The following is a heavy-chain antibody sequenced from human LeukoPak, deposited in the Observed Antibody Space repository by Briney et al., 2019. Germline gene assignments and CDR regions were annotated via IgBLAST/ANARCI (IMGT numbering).Heavy chain of an antibody. D-gene: IGHD1-26*01. V-gene: IGHV1-18*01. J-gene: IGHJ4*02. CDR3: ARVSRELTSFDY. Sequence: TVKVSCKASGYTFTSYGISWVRQAPGQGLEWMGWISAYNGNTNYAQKLQGRVTMTTDTSTSTAYMELRSLRSDDTAVYYCARVSRELTSFDYWGQGTLVTVSS. CDR1: GYTFTSYG. CDR2: ISAYNGNT.